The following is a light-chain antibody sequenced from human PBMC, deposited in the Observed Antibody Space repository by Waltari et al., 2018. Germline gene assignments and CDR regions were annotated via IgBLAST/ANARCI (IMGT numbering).Light chain of an antibody. CDR1: QSVGSY. Sequence: EIVLTQSPDTLSLSPGDTATLSCRASQSVGSYLAWYQQKPGHPPRLLIDDASNRATGVPDRFRGSGSGTDFTLPISSLEAEDFAVYFCQQRSNWTPHTFGQGARLDIK. CDR2: DAS. J-gene: IGKJ2*01. CDR3: QQRSNWTPHT. V-gene: IGKV3-11*01.